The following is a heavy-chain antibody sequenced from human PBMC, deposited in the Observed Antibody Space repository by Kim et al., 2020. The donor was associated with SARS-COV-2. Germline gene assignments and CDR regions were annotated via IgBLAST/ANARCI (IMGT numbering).Heavy chain of an antibody. J-gene: IGHJ4*02. V-gene: IGHV6-1*01. CDR3: ARLSKGSFDY. D-gene: IGHD3-10*01. Sequence: YNDYAVSVKSRITINPDTSKNQFSLQLNSVTPEDTAGYYCARLSKGSFDYWGQGTLVTVSS. CDR2: YN.